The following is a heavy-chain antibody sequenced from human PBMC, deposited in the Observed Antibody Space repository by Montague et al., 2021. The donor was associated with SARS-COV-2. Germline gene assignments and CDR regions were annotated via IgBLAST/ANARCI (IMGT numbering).Heavy chain of an antibody. CDR3: ARDQWQQLAPGVYYYYGMDV. D-gene: IGHD6-13*01. V-gene: IGHV4-39*07. Sequence: SETLSLTCTVSGGSISSSSYYWGWIRQPPGKGLEWIGSIYYSGSTYYNPSLKSRVTISGDTSKNQFSLKLSSVTAADTAVYYCARDQWQQLAPGVYYYYGMDVWGQGTTVTVSS. J-gene: IGHJ6*02. CDR2: IYYSGST. CDR1: GGSISSSSYY.